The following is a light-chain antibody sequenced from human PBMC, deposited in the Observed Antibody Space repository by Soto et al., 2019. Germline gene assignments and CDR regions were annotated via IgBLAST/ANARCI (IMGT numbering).Light chain of an antibody. V-gene: IGKV3D-20*02. Sequence: DIVLTQSPGTLSLSPGDRATLSCRASQSVSTSYLAWYQQKPGQAPRLLIYGASTRATDTPDRISGSGSGTEFTLTISSLEPEDFAVYYCQQRSNWPRTFGQGTKVDIK. CDR1: QSVSTSY. CDR2: GAS. J-gene: IGKJ1*01. CDR3: QQRSNWPRT.